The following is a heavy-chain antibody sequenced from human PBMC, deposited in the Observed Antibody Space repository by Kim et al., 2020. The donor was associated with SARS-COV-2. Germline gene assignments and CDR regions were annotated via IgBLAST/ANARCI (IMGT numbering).Heavy chain of an antibody. CDR2: ISSSSSYI. D-gene: IGHD6-19*01. J-gene: IGHJ6*02. CDR1: GFTFSSYS. Sequence: GGSLRLSCAASGFTFSSYSMNWVRQAPGKGLEWVSSISSSSSYIYYADSVKGRFTISRDNAKNSLYLQMNSLRAEDTAVYYCAREGTAVAAPRIHYYGMDVWGQGTTVTVSS. V-gene: IGHV3-21*04. CDR3: AREGTAVAAPRIHYYGMDV.